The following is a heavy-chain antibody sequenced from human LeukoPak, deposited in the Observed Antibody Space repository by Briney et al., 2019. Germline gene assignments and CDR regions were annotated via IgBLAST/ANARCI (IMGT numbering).Heavy chain of an antibody. Sequence: GGSLRLSCAASGFTFDDYAMHWVRQAPGKGLEWVSGISWNSGSIGYADSVKGRFTISRDNAKNSLYLQMNSLRAEDTAVYYCAKEMFDGGYVFGYWGQGTLVTVSS. D-gene: IGHD5-12*01. V-gene: IGHV3-9*01. J-gene: IGHJ4*02. CDR2: ISWNSGSI. CDR1: GFTFDDYA. CDR3: AKEMFDGGYVFGY.